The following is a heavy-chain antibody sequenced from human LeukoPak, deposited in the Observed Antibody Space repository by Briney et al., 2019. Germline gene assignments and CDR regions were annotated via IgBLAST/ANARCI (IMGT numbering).Heavy chain of an antibody. CDR2: INSSSSYI. V-gene: IGHV3-21*01. J-gene: IGHJ4*02. D-gene: IGHD4-23*01. Sequence: GGSLTLSCAASGFTLSSYSMKWVRPAPGKGLEWVASINSSSSYIYYADAVKGRFNISRDNVKKSLYLEMNSVGVGDTGVYYCAREDYGGNSLSLDYWGQGTLVTVSS. CDR3: AREDYGGNSLSLDY. CDR1: GFTLSSYS.